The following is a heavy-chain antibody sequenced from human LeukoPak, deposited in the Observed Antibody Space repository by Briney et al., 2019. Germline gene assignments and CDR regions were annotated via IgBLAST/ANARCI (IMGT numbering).Heavy chain of an antibody. CDR3: ARDKVFGVSYGMDV. D-gene: IGHD3-3*01. Sequence: TPSETLSLTCTVSGGSISSYYWSWIRQPPGKGLEWIGYIYYSGSTNYNPSLKSRVTISVDTSKNQFSLKLSSVTAADTAVYYCARDKVFGVSYGMDVWGQGTTVTVSS. J-gene: IGHJ6*02. V-gene: IGHV4-59*01. CDR2: IYYSGST. CDR1: GGSISSYY.